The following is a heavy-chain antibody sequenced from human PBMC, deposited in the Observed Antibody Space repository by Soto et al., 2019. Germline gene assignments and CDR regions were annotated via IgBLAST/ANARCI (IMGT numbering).Heavy chain of an antibody. V-gene: IGHV4-4*02. CDR1: GGSISNGNW. Sequence: QVQLQESGPGLVKPSGTLSLTCAVSGGSISNGNWWSWVRQPPGKGLEWVGKVYHSGSTNYNPSRKSRVTLAVDKSKTPFSLRLNSVTAADTPVYYCARGDGDYGLSSFDSWGQGTLVTVSS. CDR2: VYHSGST. CDR3: ARGDGDYGLSSFDS. J-gene: IGHJ4*02. D-gene: IGHD4-17*01.